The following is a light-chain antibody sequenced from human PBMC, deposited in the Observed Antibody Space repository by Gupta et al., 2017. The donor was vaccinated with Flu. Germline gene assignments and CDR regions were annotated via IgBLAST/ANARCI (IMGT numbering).Light chain of an antibody. CDR2: EVS. Sequence: QSDLTPPPSASGSPGQSVTISCTGTSSDVGGYNYVSWYQQHPGNAPKVMIYEVSKRPSGVPDRFSGSKSGNTASLTVSGLQAEDEADYYCSSFAGNTYVFGAGTKVTVL. CDR3: SSFAGNTYV. J-gene: IGLJ1*01. CDR1: SSDVGGYNY. V-gene: IGLV2-8*01.